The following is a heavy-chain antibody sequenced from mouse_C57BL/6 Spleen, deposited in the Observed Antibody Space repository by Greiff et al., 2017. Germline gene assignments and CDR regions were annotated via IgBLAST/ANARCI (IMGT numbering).Heavy chain of an antibody. D-gene: IGHD3-3*01. Sequence: VQRVESGAELARPGASVKMSCKASGYTFTSYTMHWVKQRPGQGLEWIGYINPSSGYTKYNQKFKDTATLTADKSASTAYMQLSSLTSEDSAVYYCAKGPLDAMDYWGQGTSVTVSS. J-gene: IGHJ4*01. V-gene: IGHV1-4*01. CDR3: AKGPLDAMDY. CDR1: GYTFTSYT. CDR2: INPSSGYT.